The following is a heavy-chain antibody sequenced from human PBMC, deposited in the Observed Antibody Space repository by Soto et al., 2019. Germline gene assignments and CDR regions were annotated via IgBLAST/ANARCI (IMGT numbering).Heavy chain of an antibody. V-gene: IGHV4-30-2*01. CDR3: ARGGSSSCGYGMDA. CDR1: GDSISREGYS. J-gene: IGHJ6*02. CDR2: IYDSGST. D-gene: IGHD6-6*01. Sequence: SETLSLTCAVSGDSISREGYSWTWIRQPPGQALEWIGNIYDSGSTSYTLSLKSRVTISVDRSKNQFSLKLTSVTAADPAVYFCARGGSSSCGYGMDAWGQGATVTVSS.